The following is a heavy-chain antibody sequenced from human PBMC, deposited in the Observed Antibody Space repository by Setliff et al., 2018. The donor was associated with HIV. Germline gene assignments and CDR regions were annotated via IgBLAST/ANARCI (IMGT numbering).Heavy chain of an antibody. Sequence: TLSLTCTVSGGSISSGSYYWSWIRQPAGKGLEWIGRIYTSGSTNYNPSLKSRVTISVDTSKNQFSLKLSSVIAADTAVYYCARIFGDQGYYYGMDVWGQGTTVTVSS. CDR1: GGSISSGSYY. CDR2: IYTSGST. V-gene: IGHV4-61*02. J-gene: IGHJ6*02. D-gene: IGHD3-3*01. CDR3: ARIFGDQGYYYGMDV.